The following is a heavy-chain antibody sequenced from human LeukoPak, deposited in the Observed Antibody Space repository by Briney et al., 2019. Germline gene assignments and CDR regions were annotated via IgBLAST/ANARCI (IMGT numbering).Heavy chain of an antibody. J-gene: IGHJ5*02. Sequence: SETLSLTCTVSGASINTHFYYWGWIRQTPGKGLEWIGNMYYRGSTYYNPSLKSRVTISVDTSKNQFSLKLRSVTAADTAVYYCARPRTRLAWFDPWGQGTLVTVSS. CDR3: ARPRTRLAWFDP. CDR2: MYYRGST. CDR1: GASINTHFYY. V-gene: IGHV4-39*01. D-gene: IGHD6-19*01.